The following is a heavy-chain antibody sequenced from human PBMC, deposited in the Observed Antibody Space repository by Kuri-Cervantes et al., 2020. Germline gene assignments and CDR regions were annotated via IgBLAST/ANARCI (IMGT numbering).Heavy chain of an antibody. V-gene: IGHV3-30*14. D-gene: IGHD3-16*01. CDR1: GLTFSSYA. CDR3: ARDGGYYYYYYGMDV. CDR2: ISNDGSNK. J-gene: IGHJ6*02. Sequence: GGSLRLSCAASGLTFSSYAMDWVRQAPGKGLEWVAVISNDGSNKYYADSVKGRFTISRENAKNSLYLQMNSLRAEDTAVYYCARDGGYYYYYYGMDVWGQGTTVTVSS.